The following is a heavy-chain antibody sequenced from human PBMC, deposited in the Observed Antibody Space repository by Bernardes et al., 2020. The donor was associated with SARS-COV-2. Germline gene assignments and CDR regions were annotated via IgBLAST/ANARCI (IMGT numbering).Heavy chain of an antibody. CDR3: ARSIAARPGRFDY. D-gene: IGHD6-6*01. CDR2: IYPGDSDT. Sequence: GEYLKSSGKGSGDSVTSYWIGWVRQMPGKGLEWMGIIYPGDSDTRYSPSFQGQVTISADKSISTAYLQWSSLKASDTAMYYCARSIAARPGRFDYWGQGTLVTVSS. CDR1: GDSVTSYW. J-gene: IGHJ4*02. V-gene: IGHV5-51*01.